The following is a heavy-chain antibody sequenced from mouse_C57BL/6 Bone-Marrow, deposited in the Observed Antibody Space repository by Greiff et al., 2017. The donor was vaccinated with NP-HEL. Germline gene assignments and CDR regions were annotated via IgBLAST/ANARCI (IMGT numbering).Heavy chain of an antibody. V-gene: IGHV1-22*01. D-gene: IGHD1-1*02. Sequence: EVQLQQSGPELVKPGASVKMSCKASGYTFTDYNMHWVKQSHGKSLEWIGYINPNNGGTSYNQKFKGKATLTVNKSSSTAYMELRSLTSEDSAVYYCASRKVWWGYYAMDYWGQGTSVTVSS. CDR3: ASRKVWWGYYAMDY. CDR2: INPNNGGT. J-gene: IGHJ4*01. CDR1: GYTFTDYN.